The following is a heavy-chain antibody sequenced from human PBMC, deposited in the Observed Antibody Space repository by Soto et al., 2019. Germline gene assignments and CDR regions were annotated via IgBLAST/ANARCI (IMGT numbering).Heavy chain of an antibody. D-gene: IGHD5-18*01. CDR1: GGIFTNNA. CDR2: VIPLFDTA. Sequence: QVQVVQSGAEVKKPGSSVKVSCKVSGGIFTNNAISWVRQAPGQGLEWLGVVIPLFDTAYYAQRFRGRLKISADGATTTAYMELSGLTSADTAAYFCATGGHNDGYNFYHGMDVWGQGITVNFS. CDR3: ATGGHNDGYNFYHGMDV. J-gene: IGHJ6*02. V-gene: IGHV1-69*01.